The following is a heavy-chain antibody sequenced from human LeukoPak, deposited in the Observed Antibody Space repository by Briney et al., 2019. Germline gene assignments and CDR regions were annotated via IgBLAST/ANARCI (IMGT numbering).Heavy chain of an antibody. Sequence: GGSLRLSCAASGFTFSDYYMSWIRQAPGKGLEWVSCISSSGRSIYYADSVKGRFTISRDNAKNSLYLQMNSLRAEDTAVYYCASYDFWSVHWGQGTLVTVSS. CDR1: GFTFSDYY. J-gene: IGHJ4*02. D-gene: IGHD3-3*01. V-gene: IGHV3-11*04. CDR3: ASYDFWSVH. CDR2: ISSSGRSI.